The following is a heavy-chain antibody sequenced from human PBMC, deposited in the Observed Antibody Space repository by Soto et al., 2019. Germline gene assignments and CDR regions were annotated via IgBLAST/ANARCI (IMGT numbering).Heavy chain of an antibody. CDR1: GGRVNGYS. V-gene: IGHV4-34*01. Sequence: ASLTLSLTCSVCGGRVNGYSWNWIRQPPGKGLEWIGEINHTGGTHYNPSLKSRVTMSVDTSKNQFSLRLSSVTAADTAIYYCATRITVFGLLIPPFDPWGQGTQVTVS. D-gene: IGHD3-3*01. CDR2: INHTGGT. CDR3: ATRITVFGLLIPPFDP. J-gene: IGHJ5*02.